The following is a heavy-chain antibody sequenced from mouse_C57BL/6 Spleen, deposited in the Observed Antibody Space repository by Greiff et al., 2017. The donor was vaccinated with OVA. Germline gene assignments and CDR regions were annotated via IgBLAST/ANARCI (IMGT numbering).Heavy chain of an antibody. Sequence: QVHVKQPWTALVQPGSSVPLSFPASFSPFTSYWLPCLPPSPCPCLSWIGNINPSNGGTNYNEKFKGKATLTVDKSSSTAYMQLSSLTSEDSAVYYCARSAASLDYWGQGTTLTVSS. J-gene: IGHJ2*01. D-gene: IGHD1-2*01. CDR3: ARSAASLDY. CDR2: INPSNGGT. V-gene: IGHV1-53*01. CDR1: FSPFTSYW.